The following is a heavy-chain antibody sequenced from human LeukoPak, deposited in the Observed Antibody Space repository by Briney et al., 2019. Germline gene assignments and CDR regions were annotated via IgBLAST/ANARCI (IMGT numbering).Heavy chain of an antibody. CDR2: ISGSGGST. D-gene: IGHD3-10*01. CDR3: AKDLAISSDYYGSGSYYNGGSLDY. CDR1: GFTFSSYG. J-gene: IGHJ4*02. Sequence: GGSLRLSCGASGFTFSSYGMSWVRQAPGKGLEWVSAISGSGGSTYYADSVKGRFTISRDNSKNTLYLQMNSLRAEDTAVYYCAKDLAISSDYYGSGSYYNGGSLDYWGQGTLVTVSS. V-gene: IGHV3-23*01.